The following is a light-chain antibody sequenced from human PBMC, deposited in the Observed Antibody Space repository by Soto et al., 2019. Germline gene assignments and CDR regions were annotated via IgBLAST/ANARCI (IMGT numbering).Light chain of an antibody. CDR1: QTVRNNY. CDR2: DAS. J-gene: IGKJ4*01. Sequence: EFVLTQSPGTLSLSPGERATLSCRASQTVRNNYLAWYQQKPGQAPRLQIYDASSRATGIPDRFSGGGSGTDFTLTISRLEPEDFAVYPLTFGGGTKVDIK. V-gene: IGKV3-20*01. CDR3: T.